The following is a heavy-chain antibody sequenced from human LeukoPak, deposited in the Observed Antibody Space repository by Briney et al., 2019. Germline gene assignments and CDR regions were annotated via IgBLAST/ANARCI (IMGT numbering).Heavy chain of an antibody. V-gene: IGHV3-21*01. CDR3: ARAEVLWFGEATDAFDI. D-gene: IGHD3-10*01. CDR1: GFTFSSYS. Sequence: GGSLRLSCAASGFTFSSYSMNWVRQAPGKGLEWVSSISSSSSYIYYAESVKGRFTISRDNAKNSLYLQMNSLRAEDTAVYYCARAEVLWFGEATDAFDIWGQGTMVTVSS. J-gene: IGHJ3*02. CDR2: ISSSSSYI.